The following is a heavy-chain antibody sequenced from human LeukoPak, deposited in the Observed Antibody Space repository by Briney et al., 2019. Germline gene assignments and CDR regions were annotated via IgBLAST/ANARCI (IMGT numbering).Heavy chain of an antibody. CDR1: GFTFSSYN. D-gene: IGHD1-26*01. CDR2: ISGGSIYI. CDR3: AKDGVELPHPNGMDV. J-gene: IGHJ6*02. V-gene: IGHV3-21*01. Sequence: PGGSLRLSCAASGFTFSSYNMKWVRQAPGKGLEWVSSISGGSIYIDYADSVKGRFTISRDNSKNALYLQMNSLRPEDTAVYYCAKDGVELPHPNGMDVWGQGTTITVSS.